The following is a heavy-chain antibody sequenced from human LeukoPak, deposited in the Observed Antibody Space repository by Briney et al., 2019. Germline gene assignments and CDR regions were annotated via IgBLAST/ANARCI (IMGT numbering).Heavy chain of an antibody. CDR1: GGSISSYY. CDR2: IYYSWST. Sequence: SETLSLSCTVSGGSISSYYWSWIRQPPGKGLDWIGYIYYSWSTNYNPSLKSRVTISVDTSKNQFSLKLSSVTAADTAVYYCARARGGYSYGYPNYYYYGMDVWGQGSTVTVSS. CDR3: ARARGGYSYGYPNYYYYGMDV. J-gene: IGHJ6*02. V-gene: IGHV4-59*01. D-gene: IGHD5-18*01.